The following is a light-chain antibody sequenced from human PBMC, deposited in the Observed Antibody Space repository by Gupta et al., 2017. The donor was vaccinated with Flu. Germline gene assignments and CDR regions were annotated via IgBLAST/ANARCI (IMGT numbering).Light chain of an antibody. CDR1: QSISNW. CDR3: QQYHSYST. V-gene: IGKV1-5*03. J-gene: IGKJ2*01. Sequence: DIQMTQSPSTLSASVGDRVTITCRDSQSISNWLAWYQQKPGRAPKLLIYRASSLERGVPSRFSGTGDGKEFTLTITSLQHDDFANYYCQQYHSYSTFGQGTKLEIK. CDR2: RAS.